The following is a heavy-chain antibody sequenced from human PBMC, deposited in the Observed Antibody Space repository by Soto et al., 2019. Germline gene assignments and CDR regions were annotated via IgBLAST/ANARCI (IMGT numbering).Heavy chain of an antibody. CDR3: ARGKMRYCSGASCATYYDYGMDV. Sequence: PSEKLSLTCSVYGGSFSGYYWTWIRKPPGKGLEWIGEINHSGSTNYNPSLKSRVTMSLDTSQKQVSLKLSSVTAADAAVYYCARGKMRYCSGASCATYYDYGMDVSGQGNTVT. CDR2: INHSGST. J-gene: IGHJ6*02. D-gene: IGHD2-15*01. CDR1: GGSFSGYY. V-gene: IGHV4-34*01.